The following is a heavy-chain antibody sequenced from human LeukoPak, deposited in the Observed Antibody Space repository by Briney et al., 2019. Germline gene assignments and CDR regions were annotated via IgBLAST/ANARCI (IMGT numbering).Heavy chain of an antibody. CDR1: GGSISSSSHY. Sequence: SETLSLTCSVSGGSISSSSHYWGWIRQPPGKGLEWIGSIYYSGDTYYNPSLKSRVTTSVDTSKSQFSLRLRSVTAADTAVYYCARLRFLDMWGQGTLVTVSS. CDR3: ARLRFLDM. CDR2: IYYSGDT. D-gene: IGHD3-3*01. V-gene: IGHV4-39*01. J-gene: IGHJ4*02.